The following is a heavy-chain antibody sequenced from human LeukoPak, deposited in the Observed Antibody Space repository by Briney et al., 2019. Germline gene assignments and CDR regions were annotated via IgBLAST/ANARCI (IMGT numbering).Heavy chain of an antibody. D-gene: IGHD5-24*01. J-gene: IGHJ6*02. CDR2: INHSGST. CDR1: GGSFSGYF. CDR3: ARDNLYYYYGMDI. V-gene: IGHV4-34*01. Sequence: SETLSLTCAVYGGSFSGYFWTWIRQPPGKGLEWIGEINHSGSTNYNPSLKSRVTISVDTSKNQFSLKLSSVTAADTAVYYCARDNLYYYYGMDIWGQGTTVTVSS.